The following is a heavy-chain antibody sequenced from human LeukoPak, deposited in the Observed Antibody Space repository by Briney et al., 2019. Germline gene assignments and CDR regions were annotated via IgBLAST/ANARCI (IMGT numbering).Heavy chain of an antibody. CDR1: GGSISSDY. D-gene: IGHD2-21*02. Sequence: PSQTLSLTCTVSGGSISSDYWSWIRQPPGKGLEWIGYISYSGNTKYNPSLKSRVTISVDTSKNHFSLKLSSVTAADTAVYHCARLNCGGDCHVDYWGQGTLVTVSS. CDR2: ISYSGNT. CDR3: ARLNCGGDCHVDY. J-gene: IGHJ4*02. V-gene: IGHV4-59*08.